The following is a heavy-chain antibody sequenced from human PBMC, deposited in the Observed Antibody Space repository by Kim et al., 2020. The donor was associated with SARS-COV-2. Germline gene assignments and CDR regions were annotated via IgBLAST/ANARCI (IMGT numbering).Heavy chain of an antibody. CDR3: ARDRGSTVGIGYDY. CDR2: IIPIFGTA. V-gene: IGHV1-69*13. CDR1: GGTFSSYA. Sequence: SVKVSCKASGGTFSSYAISWVRQAPGQGLEWMGGIIPIFGTANYAQKFQGRVTITADESTSTAYMELSSLRSEDTAVYYCARDRGSTVGIGYDYWGQGTLVTVSS. D-gene: IGHD3-16*01. J-gene: IGHJ4*02.